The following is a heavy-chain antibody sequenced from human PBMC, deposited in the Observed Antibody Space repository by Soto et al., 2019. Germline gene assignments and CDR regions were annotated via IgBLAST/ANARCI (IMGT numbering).Heavy chain of an antibody. J-gene: IGHJ6*02. CDR3: ASDVLVGYSSGWHSYRNSVGGMDV. V-gene: IGHV1-69*13. D-gene: IGHD6-19*01. Sequence: SVKVSCKASAGPFSNYAITWVRQAPGQMLEWIKRIIPTNTTGIIPTFGTPSYAQNFQCRVTITADESTSTAYMELISLRSDDTAVYYCASDVLVGYSSGWHSYRNSVGGMDVWGQGTTVTAP. CDR1: AGPFSNYA. CDR2: IIPTFGTP.